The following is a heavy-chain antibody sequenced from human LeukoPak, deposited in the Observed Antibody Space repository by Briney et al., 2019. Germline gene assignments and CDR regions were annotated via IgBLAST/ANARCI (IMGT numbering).Heavy chain of an antibody. J-gene: IGHJ4*02. Sequence: GGSLRLSCAASGFTFSSYSMNWVRQAPGKGLEWVSSISSSSSYIYYADSVKGRFTISRDNAKNSLYLQMNSLRAEDTAVYYCARDRSIVGAKWFDYRGEGTLVTVSS. V-gene: IGHV3-21*01. CDR1: GFTFSSYS. CDR3: ARDRSIVGAKWFDY. CDR2: ISSSSSYI. D-gene: IGHD1-26*01.